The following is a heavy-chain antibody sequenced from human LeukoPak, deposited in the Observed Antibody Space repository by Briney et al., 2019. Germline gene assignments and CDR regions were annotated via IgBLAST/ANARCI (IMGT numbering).Heavy chain of an antibody. J-gene: IGHJ4*02. Sequence: SETLSLTCTVSGGSIRTYYWSWIRQLPGKGLEWLGYMYYSGSTNYNPSLKSRVTISVDTSKNQFSLKLSSVTAADTAVYYCARVRALSYYDSSGDLYYFDYWGQGTLVTVSS. CDR1: GGSIRTYY. D-gene: IGHD3-22*01. CDR2: MYYSGST. V-gene: IGHV4-59*01. CDR3: ARVRALSYYDSSGDLYYFDY.